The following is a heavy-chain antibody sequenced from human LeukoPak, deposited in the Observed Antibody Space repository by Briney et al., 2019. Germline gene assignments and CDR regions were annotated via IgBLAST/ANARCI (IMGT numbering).Heavy chain of an antibody. CDR2: ISSSSSYI. J-gene: IGHJ4*02. V-gene: IGHV3-21*01. D-gene: IGHD6-6*01. CDR3: ARESYSSSSADY. Sequence: GGSLRLSCAASGFTFSSYSMNWVRQAPGKGLEWVSSISSSSSYIYYADSVKGRFNISRDNAKNSLHLQMNSLRAEDAAVYYCARESYSSSSADYWGQGTLVTVSS. CDR1: GFTFSSYS.